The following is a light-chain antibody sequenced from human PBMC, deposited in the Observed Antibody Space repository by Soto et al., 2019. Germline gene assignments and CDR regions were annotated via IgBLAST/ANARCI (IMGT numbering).Light chain of an antibody. J-gene: IGLJ2*01. V-gene: IGLV2-14*01. CDR1: SSDVGGYKY. CDR3: ASYTSSSTSVI. Sequence: QSALTQPASVSGSHGLSITISCTGTSSDVGGYKYVSWYQQHPDKAPKLIIFEVSNRPSGISSRFSGSKSGNTASLTISGLQAEDEADYYCASYTSSSTSVIFGRGTKLTVL. CDR2: EVS.